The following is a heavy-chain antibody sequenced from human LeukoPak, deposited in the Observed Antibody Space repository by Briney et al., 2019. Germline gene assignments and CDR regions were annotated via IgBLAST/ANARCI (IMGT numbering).Heavy chain of an antibody. J-gene: IGHJ5*02. D-gene: IGHD2-21*02. CDR1: GYTFTDYY. V-gene: IGHV1-2*02. CDR2: ISPNSDDI. Sequence: ASVKVSCKASGYTFTDYYMHWVRQAPGQGLEWMGWISPNSDDINYAQKFQGRVTMTRDTSISTAYMELGRLRSDDTAVYYCARVGMADCGGDCLGWFDPWGQGTLVTVSS. CDR3: ARVGMADCGGDCLGWFDP.